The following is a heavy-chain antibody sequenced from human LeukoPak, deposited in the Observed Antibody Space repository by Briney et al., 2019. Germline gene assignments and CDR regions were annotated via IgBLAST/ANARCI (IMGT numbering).Heavy chain of an antibody. J-gene: IGHJ6*02. D-gene: IGHD2-2*02. V-gene: IGHV3-30*03. Sequence: GGSLRLSCAASGFTFSSYGMHWVRQAPGKGLEWVAVISYDGSNKYYADSVKGRFTISRDNSKNTLYLQMNSLRAEDTAVYYCARTSCSSTSCYIPWRIYYYYGMDVWGQGTTVTVSS. CDR3: ARTSCSSTSCYIPWRIYYYYGMDV. CDR1: GFTFSSYG. CDR2: ISYDGSNK.